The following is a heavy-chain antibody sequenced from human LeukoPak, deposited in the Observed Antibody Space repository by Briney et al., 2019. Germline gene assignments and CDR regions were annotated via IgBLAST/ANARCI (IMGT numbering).Heavy chain of an antibody. V-gene: IGHV1-69*04. CDR3: ASIAAAGTYYYYGMDV. D-gene: IGHD6-13*01. CDR1: GGTFSSYA. J-gene: IGHJ6*02. Sequence: SVKVSCKASGGTFSSYAISWVRQAPGHGLEWMGRIIPILGIANYAQKFQGRVTITADKSTSTAYMELSSLRSEDTAVYYCASIAAAGTYYYYGMDVWGQGTTVTVSS. CDR2: IIPILGIA.